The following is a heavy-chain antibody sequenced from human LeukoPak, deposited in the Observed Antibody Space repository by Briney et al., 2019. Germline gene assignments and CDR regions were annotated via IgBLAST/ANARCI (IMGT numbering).Heavy chain of an antibody. CDR1: RFTFSTYW. Sequence: PGGSLRLSCAASRFTFSTYWMHWVRQAPGKELVWVSTINSGGSSTNYADSVKGRFTISRDNAKNTLYLQMNSLRVEDTAVYYCVRDGWFDYWGQGTLVTVSS. V-gene: IGHV3-74*01. CDR3: VRDGWFDY. J-gene: IGHJ4*02. D-gene: IGHD6-19*01. CDR2: INSGGSST.